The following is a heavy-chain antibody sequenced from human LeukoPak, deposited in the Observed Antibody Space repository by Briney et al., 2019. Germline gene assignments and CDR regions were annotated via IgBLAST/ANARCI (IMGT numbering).Heavy chain of an antibody. CDR2: INTDGSST. Sequence: GGSLRLSCAASGSTFSNYWMHWVRQARAKGLVWVSRINTDGSSTSYADSVKGRFTISRDNAKNTLYLQMSSLRAEDTAVYYCAKDGYSYGDEYYFDYWGQGTLVTVSS. D-gene: IGHD5-18*01. J-gene: IGHJ4*02. CDR1: GSTFSNYW. CDR3: AKDGYSYGDEYYFDY. V-gene: IGHV3-74*01.